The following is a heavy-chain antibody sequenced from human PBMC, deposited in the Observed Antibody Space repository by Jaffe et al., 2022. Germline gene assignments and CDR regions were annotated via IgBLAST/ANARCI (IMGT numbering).Heavy chain of an antibody. Sequence: EVQLVESGGGLVQPGRSLRLSCAASGFTFDDYAMHWVRQAPGKGLEWVSGISWNSGSIGYADSVKGRFTISRDNAKNSLYLQMNSLRAEDTALYYCAKDNDSGYDYFFYFDYWGQGTLVTVSS. V-gene: IGHV3-9*01. CDR3: AKDNDSGYDYFFYFDY. J-gene: IGHJ4*02. D-gene: IGHD5-12*01. CDR1: GFTFDDYA. CDR2: ISWNSGSI.